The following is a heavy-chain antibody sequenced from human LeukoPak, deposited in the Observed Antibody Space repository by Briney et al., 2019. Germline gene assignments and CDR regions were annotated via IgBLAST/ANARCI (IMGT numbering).Heavy chain of an antibody. V-gene: IGHV1-2*02. CDR3: ASGYCSGGSCYGWFDP. J-gene: IGHJ5*02. CDR1: GYTFTDHY. D-gene: IGHD2-15*01. CDR2: INPNSGDT. Sequence: ASVKVSCKASGYTFTDHYMHWVRQAPGQGLEWMGWINPNSGDTNYAQKFQGRVTMTRDTSITTAYIELSSLRSDDTAVYYCASGYCSGGSCYGWFDPWGQGNLVTVSS.